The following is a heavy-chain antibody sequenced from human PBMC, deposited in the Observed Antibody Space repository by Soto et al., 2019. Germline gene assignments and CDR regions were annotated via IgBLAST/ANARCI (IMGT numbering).Heavy chain of an antibody. Sequence: QITLKESGPTLVKPTQTLTLTYTFSGFSLSTSAVGVGWIRQPPGKALEWLALIYWDDDKRYSPSLKSRLTITKDTSKNQVVLTMTNMDPVDTATYYCAHLTYYYDSSGYYSRAEYFHHWGQGTLVTVSS. CDR2: IYWDDDK. V-gene: IGHV2-5*02. CDR1: GFSLSTSAVG. J-gene: IGHJ1*01. D-gene: IGHD3-22*01. CDR3: AHLTYYYDSSGYYSRAEYFHH.